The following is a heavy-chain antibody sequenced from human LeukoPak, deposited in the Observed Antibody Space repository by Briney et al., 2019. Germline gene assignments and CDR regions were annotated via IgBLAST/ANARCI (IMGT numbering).Heavy chain of an antibody. CDR3: VREPYCSGGSCYSSGFDC. Sequence: GGSLRLSCAASGVTFSRYWMHWVRQAPGKGLVWVSRIKNDGSSTTYADSVKGRFTISRDNAKNTLYLQMNSLRAEDTAVYYCVREPYCSGGSCYSSGFDCWGQGTLVTVSS. CDR1: GVTFSRYW. D-gene: IGHD2-15*01. J-gene: IGHJ4*02. V-gene: IGHV3-74*01. CDR2: IKNDGSST.